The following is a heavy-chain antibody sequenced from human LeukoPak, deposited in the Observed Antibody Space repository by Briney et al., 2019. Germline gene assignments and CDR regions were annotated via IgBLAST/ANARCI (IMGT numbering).Heavy chain of an antibody. Sequence: GESLKISCKGSGYSFTSYWIGWVRQMPGKGLEWMGIIYPGDSDTRYSPSFQGQVTISADKSIGTAYLQWSSLKASDTAMYYCARPRDSSGYYLGSIDYWGQGTLVTVSS. D-gene: IGHD3-22*01. CDR1: GYSFTSYW. J-gene: IGHJ4*02. V-gene: IGHV5-51*01. CDR3: ARPRDSSGYYLGSIDY. CDR2: IYPGDSDT.